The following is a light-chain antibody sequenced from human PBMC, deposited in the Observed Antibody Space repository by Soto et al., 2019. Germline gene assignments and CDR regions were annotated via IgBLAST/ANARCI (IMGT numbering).Light chain of an antibody. Sequence: EIVLTQSPATLSVSPGERATLSCRASQNISNYLIWYQQQPGQAPRLLIYDVSNRATGIPASFSGSGSGTDFTLTISSLEPEDFAVYYCQQRSNWPRTFGQGTKVDIK. J-gene: IGKJ1*01. V-gene: IGKV3-11*01. CDR3: QQRSNWPRT. CDR2: DVS. CDR1: QNISNY.